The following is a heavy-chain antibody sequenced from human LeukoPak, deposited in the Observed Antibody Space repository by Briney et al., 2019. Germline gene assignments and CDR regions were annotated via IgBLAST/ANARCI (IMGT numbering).Heavy chain of an antibody. CDR3: ARDRATVTTDY. J-gene: IGHJ4*02. Sequence: GGSLRLSCVASGFTFSSYSVNWVRQAPGKGLEWVSYISSSSSTIYCADSVKGRFTISRDNAKNSLYLQMNSLRAEDTAVYYCARDRATVTTDYWGQGTLVAVSS. V-gene: IGHV3-48*04. CDR1: GFTFSSYS. D-gene: IGHD4-17*01. CDR2: ISSSSSTI.